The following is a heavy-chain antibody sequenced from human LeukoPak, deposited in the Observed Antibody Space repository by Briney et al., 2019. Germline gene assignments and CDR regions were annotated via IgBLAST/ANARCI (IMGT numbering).Heavy chain of an antibody. CDR1: GGSFSGYY. CDR2: INHSGST. CDR3: ARVGYYDSSGYYWTLYYYYYMDV. V-gene: IGHV4-34*01. D-gene: IGHD3-22*01. J-gene: IGHJ6*03. Sequence: SKTLSLTCAVYGGSFSGYYWSWIRQPPGKGLEWIGEINHSGSTNYNPSLKSRVTISVDTSKNQFSLKLSSVTAADTAVYYCARVGYYDSSGYYWTLYYYYYMDVWGKGTTVTVSS.